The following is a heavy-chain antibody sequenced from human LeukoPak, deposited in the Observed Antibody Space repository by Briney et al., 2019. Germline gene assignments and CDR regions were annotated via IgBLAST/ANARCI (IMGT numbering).Heavy chain of an antibody. V-gene: IGHV3-48*01. Sequence: GGPLRLSCAASGFTFSSYSMNWVRQTPGKGLEWVSYISSSSSTIYYADSVKGRFTISRDNAKNSLYLQMNSLRAEDTAVYYCARDRAPPDYYDSSPPDYWGQGTLVTVSS. J-gene: IGHJ4*02. D-gene: IGHD3-22*01. CDR3: ARDRAPPDYYDSSPPDY. CDR1: GFTFSSYS. CDR2: ISSSSSTI.